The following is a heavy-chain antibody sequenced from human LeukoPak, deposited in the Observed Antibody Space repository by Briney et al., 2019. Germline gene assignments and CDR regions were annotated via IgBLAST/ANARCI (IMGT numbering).Heavy chain of an antibody. Sequence: GGSPRLSCSASGFTFSSYAMHWVRQAPGKGLEYVSAISSNGGSTYYADSVKGRFTISRDNSKNTLYLQMSSLRAEDTAVYYCAMVRGDGSYDYWGQGALVTVSS. CDR1: GFTFSSYA. CDR3: AMVRGDGSYDY. CDR2: ISSNGGST. J-gene: IGHJ4*02. D-gene: IGHD3-10*01. V-gene: IGHV3-64D*06.